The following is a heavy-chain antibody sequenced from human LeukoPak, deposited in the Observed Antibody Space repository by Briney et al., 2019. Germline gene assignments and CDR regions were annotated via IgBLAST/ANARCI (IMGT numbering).Heavy chain of an antibody. CDR3: AVVVVTSNWFDP. Sequence: ASVKASCKASGYTFTDYYLQWVRQAPGQGLEWMGWINPNSGGTHYEQEFQGRVTMTRDTSISTACMERSRLRSDDTAVYYCAVVVVTSNWFDPCGEGTLVTVSS. V-gene: IGHV1-2*02. CDR2: INPNSGGT. CDR1: GYTFTDYY. J-gene: IGHJ5*02. D-gene: IGHD2-21*02.